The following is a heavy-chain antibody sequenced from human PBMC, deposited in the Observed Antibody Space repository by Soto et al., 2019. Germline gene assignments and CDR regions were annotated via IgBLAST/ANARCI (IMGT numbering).Heavy chain of an antibody. Sequence: QVQLQESGPGLVKPSETLSLTCTVSGDSMNPYYWSWIRQPPGKGLEWIGYIYFSGSTNLNPSLKSRVTISLDTAKRQVFLKLSSVTAADTAVYYCARAWAVPGAHGGAWGRGTRVTVTS. CDR3: ARAWAVPGAHGGA. V-gene: IGHV4-59*01. J-gene: IGHJ5*02. CDR1: GDSMNPYY. CDR2: IYFSGST. D-gene: IGHD6-19*01.